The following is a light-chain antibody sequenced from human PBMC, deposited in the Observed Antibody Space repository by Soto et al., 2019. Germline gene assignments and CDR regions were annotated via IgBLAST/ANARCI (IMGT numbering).Light chain of an antibody. CDR2: RAS. V-gene: IGKV3-15*01. CDR1: QDIGPL. J-gene: IGKJ4*01. CDR3: QQYKYWPIT. Sequence: EVVLTQSPATLSVSPGEGATLSCRASQDIGPLLAWYQQRPGQAPRLLIYRASTRAIGLPARFSGSGSGTEFPLTISSLQPEDFAVYYCQQYKYWPITFGGGTNVEI.